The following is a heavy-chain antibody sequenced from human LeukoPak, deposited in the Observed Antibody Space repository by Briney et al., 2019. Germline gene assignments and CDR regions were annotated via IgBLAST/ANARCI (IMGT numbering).Heavy chain of an antibody. CDR2: ISSSGSTI. CDR1: GFTFSSYE. CDR3: ARVDCSGGSCYNLA. Sequence: GGSLRLSCAASGFTFSSYEMNWVRQAPGKGLEWVSYISSSGSTIYYADSVKGRFTISRDNAKNSLYLQMNSLRAEDTAVYYCARVDCSGGSCYNLAWGQGTLVTVSS. V-gene: IGHV3-48*03. D-gene: IGHD2-15*01. J-gene: IGHJ5*02.